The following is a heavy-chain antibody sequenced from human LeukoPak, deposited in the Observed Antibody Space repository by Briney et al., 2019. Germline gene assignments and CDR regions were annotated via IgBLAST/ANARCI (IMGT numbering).Heavy chain of an antibody. V-gene: IGHV5-51*01. D-gene: IGHD1-26*01. CDR2: YYPGGSST. Sequence: PGEFPKTCCNDSGHTFTHYWIALVRQIPGEGVERMGMYYPGGSSTRYSPSFEGQVTISADTSISTAYLQWSSLQAADTAMYYCARQVGATGHFDLWGQGTLVTVSS. CDR3: ARQVGATGHFDL. J-gene: IGHJ4*02. CDR1: GHTFTHYW.